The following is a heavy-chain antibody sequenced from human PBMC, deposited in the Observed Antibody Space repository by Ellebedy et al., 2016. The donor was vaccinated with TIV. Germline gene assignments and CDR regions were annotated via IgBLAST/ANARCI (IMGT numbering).Heavy chain of an antibody. CDR2: ISTKRHGGKP. CDR3: TRNPRKGAAPSYPFDY. V-gene: IGHV3-49*04. Sequence: PGGSLRLSCSCSGFTFGDFAVIWVRQAPGKGLEWFGFISTKRHGGKPEYAASVQCRFTISRDDSRGIAYLQMYSLKTEDTAIYFCTRNPRKGAAPSYPFDYWGQGQLVTVSS. J-gene: IGHJ4*02. CDR1: GFTFGDFA. D-gene: IGHD4/OR15-4a*01.